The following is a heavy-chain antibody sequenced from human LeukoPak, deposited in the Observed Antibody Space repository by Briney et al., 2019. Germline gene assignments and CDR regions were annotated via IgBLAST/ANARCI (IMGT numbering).Heavy chain of an antibody. V-gene: IGHV3-21*04. CDR2: ISSSSSYI. D-gene: IGHD3-10*01. Sequence: PGGSLRLSCAASGFTFSSYSMNWVRQAPGKGLEWVSSISSSSSYIYYADSVKGRFTISRDNAKNSLYLQMNSLRAEDTAVYYCVKDALYASGTYSNSWGQGTLVTASS. J-gene: IGHJ5*02. CDR3: VKDALYASGTYSNS. CDR1: GFTFSSYS.